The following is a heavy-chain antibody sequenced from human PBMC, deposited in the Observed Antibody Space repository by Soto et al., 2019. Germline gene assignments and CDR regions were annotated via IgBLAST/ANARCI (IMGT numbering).Heavy chain of an antibody. J-gene: IGHJ4*02. V-gene: IGHV3-7*03. Sequence: EVQLVESGGGLVPPGGSLRLSCTASGFTFSSYWMGWVRQAPGKGLEWVANIQQDGSERHYGGSVKGRFTISRDNAKNSLYLQMNSLRAEDTAVYYCVESGGAADYWGQGTLVTVSS. D-gene: IGHD2-8*02. CDR1: GFTFSSYW. CDR3: VESGGAADY. CDR2: IQQDGSER.